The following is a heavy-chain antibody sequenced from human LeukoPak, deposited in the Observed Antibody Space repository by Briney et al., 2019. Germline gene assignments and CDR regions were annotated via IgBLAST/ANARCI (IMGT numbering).Heavy chain of an antibody. V-gene: IGHV1-46*01. J-gene: IGHJ4*02. D-gene: IGHD5-24*01. CDR3: ASSLGGGYNPNWDY. CDR1: GYTFTSYY. CDR2: INTSGGST. Sequence: ASVKVSCKASGYTFTSYYMHWVRQAPGQGLEWMGMINTSGGSTSYAQNFQGRVTMTRDMSTSTVYMELSSLTSEDTAVYYCASSLGGGYNPNWDYWGQGTLVTVSS.